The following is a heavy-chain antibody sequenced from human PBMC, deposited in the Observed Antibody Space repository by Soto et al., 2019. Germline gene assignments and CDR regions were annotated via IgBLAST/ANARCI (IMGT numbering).Heavy chain of an antibody. J-gene: IGHJ6*02. Sequence: PSETLSLTCAVSGGSISSGGYSWSWIRQPPGKGLEWIGYIYHSGSTYYNPSLKSRVTISVDTSKNQFSLKLSSVTAADTAVYYCARHCWRVPQYYYYGMDVWGQGTTVTVSS. CDR2: IYHSGST. CDR3: ARHCWRVPQYYYYGMDV. D-gene: IGHD3-3*01. CDR1: GGSISSGGYS. V-gene: IGHV4-30-2*03.